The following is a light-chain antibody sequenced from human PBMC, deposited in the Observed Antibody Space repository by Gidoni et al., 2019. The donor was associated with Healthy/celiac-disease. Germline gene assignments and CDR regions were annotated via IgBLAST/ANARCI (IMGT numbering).Light chain of an antibody. CDR1: QGISNS. V-gene: IGKV1-NL1*01. CDR2: AAS. J-gene: IGKJ2*01. CDR3: QQYYSTPYT. Sequence: DIQITQSPSSLSASVGDRVTITCRASQGISNSLAWYQQKPGKAPKLLLYAASRLESGVPSRFSGSGSGTDYTLTISSLQPEDFATYYCQQYYSTPYTFXXXTKLEIK.